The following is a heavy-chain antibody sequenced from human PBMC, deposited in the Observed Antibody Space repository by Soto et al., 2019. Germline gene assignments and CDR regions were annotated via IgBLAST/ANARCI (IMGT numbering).Heavy chain of an antibody. CDR1: GGSISSSNY. V-gene: IGHV4-31*11. J-gene: IGHJ4*02. D-gene: IGHD3-10*01. Sequence: SETLSLTCAVSGGSISSSNYWSWIRQHPGKGLEWIGYIYYSGSTYYNPSLKSRVTISVDTSKNQFSLKLSSVTAADTAVYYCARLTSGPVYFDYWGQGTLVTVSS. CDR3: ARLTSGPVYFDY. CDR2: IYYSGST.